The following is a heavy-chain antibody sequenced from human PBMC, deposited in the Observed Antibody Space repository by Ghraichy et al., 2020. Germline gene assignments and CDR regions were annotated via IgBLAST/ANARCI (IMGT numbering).Heavy chain of an antibody. J-gene: IGHJ4*02. CDR3: TRDNGRRDDY. CDR1: GFTFSSYA. CDR2: ISSINTNI. V-gene: IGHV3-21*01. D-gene: IGHD1-26*01. Sequence: GGSLRLSCAASGFTFSSYAMNWVRQTPGKGLKWVSSISSINTNIYYADSVKGRFTISRDNAKNSLYLQMNSLRAEDTAIYYCTRDNGRRDDYWGQGTLVTVSS.